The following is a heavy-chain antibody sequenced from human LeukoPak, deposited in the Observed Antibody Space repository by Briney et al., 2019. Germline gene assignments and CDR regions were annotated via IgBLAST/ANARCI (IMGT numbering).Heavy chain of an antibody. CDR3: ARVSDDFWSGYSYYYYGMDV. Sequence: ASVKVSCKASGGTFSSYAISWERQAPGQGLEWMGGIIPIFGTANYAQKFQGRVTITADESTSTAYMELSSLRSEDTAVYYCARVSDDFWSGYSYYYYGMDVWGQGTTVTVSS. J-gene: IGHJ6*02. CDR1: GGTFSSYA. D-gene: IGHD3-3*01. CDR2: IIPIFGTA. V-gene: IGHV1-69*13.